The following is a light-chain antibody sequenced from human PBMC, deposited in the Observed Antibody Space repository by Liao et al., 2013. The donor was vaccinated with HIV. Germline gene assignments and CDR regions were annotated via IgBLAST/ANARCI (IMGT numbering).Light chain of an antibody. J-gene: IGLJ1*01. CDR1: NLSNILGNKY. CDR2: QDS. V-gene: IGLV3-21*01. Sequence: SYGLTQPPSVSVSTGQTASITCYGDNLSNILGNKYLHWYLQRPGQSPVLVIYQDSKRPSGIPGRFSGSNSGNTATLTISRVEAGDEADYYCQVWDSSSDHRVFGTGTKVTVL. CDR3: QVWDSSSDHRV.